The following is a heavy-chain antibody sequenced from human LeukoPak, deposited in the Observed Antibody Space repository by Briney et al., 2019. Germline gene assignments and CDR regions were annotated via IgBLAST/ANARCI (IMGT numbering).Heavy chain of an antibody. CDR1: GYTFTSYD. D-gene: IGHD1-26*01. CDR3: ARVYKVRATRPFVY. Sequence: ASVKVSCKASGYTFTSYDINWVRQATGQGLEWMGWMNPNSGNTGYAQKFQGRVTMTRNTSISTAYMELSSLRSEDTAVYYCARVYKVRATRPFVYWGQGTLVTVSS. V-gene: IGHV1-8*01. J-gene: IGHJ4*02. CDR2: MNPNSGNT.